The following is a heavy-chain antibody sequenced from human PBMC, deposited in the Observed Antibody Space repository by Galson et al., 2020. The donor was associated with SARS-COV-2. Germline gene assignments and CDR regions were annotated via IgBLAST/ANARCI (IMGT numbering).Heavy chain of an antibody. CDR1: GGSISSGSYY. V-gene: IGHV4-61*02. CDR3: ARESKVGVTGYYSDS. Sequence: SETLSLTCTVSGGSISSGSYYWSWIRPPAGKGLEWIGRIYASGSTSYNPSLKSRVTISVDTSKNQFSLKLSSVTAADTAIYYCARESKVGVTGYYSDSWGQGTLVTVSS. J-gene: IGHJ4*02. D-gene: IGHD1-26*01. CDR2: IYASGST.